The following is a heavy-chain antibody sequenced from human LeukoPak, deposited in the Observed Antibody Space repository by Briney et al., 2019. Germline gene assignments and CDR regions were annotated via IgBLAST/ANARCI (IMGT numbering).Heavy chain of an antibody. CDR2: IDSSSNTI. D-gene: IGHD2-15*01. CDR3: ARDRAAPTWYFDL. CDR1: GFTFSSYS. Sequence: GGSLRLSCAASGFTFSSYSMNWVRQAPGKGLEWVSYIDSSSNTIYYADSVKGRFTISRDNAKKSLYLQMNSMRDEDTAVYYCARDRAAPTWYFDLWGRGTLVTVSS. V-gene: IGHV3-48*02. J-gene: IGHJ2*01.